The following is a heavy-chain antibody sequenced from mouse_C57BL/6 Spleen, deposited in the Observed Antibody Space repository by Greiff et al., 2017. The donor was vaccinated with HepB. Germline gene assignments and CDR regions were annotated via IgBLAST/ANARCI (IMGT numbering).Heavy chain of an antibody. CDR3: ARGGYDVYFDV. V-gene: IGHV1-22*01. CDR1: GYTFTDYN. D-gene: IGHD2-2*01. J-gene: IGHJ1*03. Sequence: EVQLQESGPELVKPGASVKMSCKASGYTFTDYNMHWVKQSHGKSLEWIGYINPNNGGTSYNQKFKGKATLTVNKSSSTAYMELRSLTSEDSAVYYCARGGYDVYFDVWGTGTTVTVSS. CDR2: INPNNGGT.